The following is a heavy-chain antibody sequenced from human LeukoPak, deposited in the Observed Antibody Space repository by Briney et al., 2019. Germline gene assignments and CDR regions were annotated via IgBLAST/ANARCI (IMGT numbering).Heavy chain of an antibody. V-gene: IGHV1-2*02. Sequence: ASVKVSCKASGYTFAGYYMHWVRQAPGQGLEWMGWINPNSGGTNYAQKFQGRVTMTRDTSISTAYMELSRLRSDDTAVYYCARETYSNYLNWFDPWGQGTLVTVSS. D-gene: IGHD4-11*01. CDR1: GYTFAGYY. CDR3: ARETYSNYLNWFDP. J-gene: IGHJ5*02. CDR2: INPNSGGT.